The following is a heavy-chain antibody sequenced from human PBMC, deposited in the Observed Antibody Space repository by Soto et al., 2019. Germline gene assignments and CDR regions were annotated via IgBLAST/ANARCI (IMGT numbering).Heavy chain of an antibody. CDR3: AGGRDSSGYYSLLGY. D-gene: IGHD3-22*01. CDR2: IYYSGST. V-gene: IGHV4-59*01. J-gene: IGHJ4*02. CDR1: GGSISSYY. Sequence: PSGTLALTCTVSGGSISSYYWSWVGQRPGKGLEWIGYIYYSGSTNYNPSLKSRVTISVDTSKNQFSLKLSSVTAADTAVYYCAGGRDSSGYYSLLGYWGQGTLVTVSS.